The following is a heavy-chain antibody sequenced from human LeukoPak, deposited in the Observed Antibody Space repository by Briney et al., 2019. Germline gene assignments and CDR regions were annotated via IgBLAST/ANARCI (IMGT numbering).Heavy chain of an antibody. J-gene: IGHJ4*02. V-gene: IGHV3-64D*09. CDR2: ISRNGGST. Sequence: GGSLRLSCSASGFTFSSFAMHWVRQAPGKGLEYVAAISRNGGSTYYADSVKGRFTISRDNSKNTLYLQMSSLSAEDTAVYLCVKDLRSDFMGVLSRYLSYWGQGTLVTVSS. CDR1: GFTFSSFA. CDR3: VKDLRSDFMGVLSRYLSY. D-gene: IGHD2/OR15-2a*01.